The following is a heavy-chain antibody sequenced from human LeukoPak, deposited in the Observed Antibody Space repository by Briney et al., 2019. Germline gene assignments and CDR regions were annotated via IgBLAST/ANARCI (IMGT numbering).Heavy chain of an antibody. CDR1: GYTFTGCY. J-gene: IGHJ4*02. V-gene: IGHV1-2*02. Sequence: ASVKVSCKASGYTFTGCYMHWVRQAPGQGLEWMGWINPNSGGTNYAQKFQGRATMTRDTSISTAYMELSRLRSDDTAVYYCARDLTGTTSWDLDYWGQGTLVTVSS. D-gene: IGHD1-7*01. CDR3: ARDLTGTTSWDLDY. CDR2: INPNSGGT.